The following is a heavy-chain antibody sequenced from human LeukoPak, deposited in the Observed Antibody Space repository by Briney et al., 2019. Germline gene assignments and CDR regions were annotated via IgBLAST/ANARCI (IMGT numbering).Heavy chain of an antibody. J-gene: IGHJ4*02. CDR3: ARDNYSGSLYFDH. D-gene: IGHD1-26*01. V-gene: IGHV3-48*03. CDR1: GFIFSSYE. Sequence: PGGSPRLSCAASGFIFSSYEMSWVRQAPGKGLEWVSYISSSGRTMYYADSVKGRFTVSRDNAKNSLYLQMNSLRAEDTAIYYCARDNYSGSLYFDHWGQGTLVTVSS. CDR2: ISSSGRTM.